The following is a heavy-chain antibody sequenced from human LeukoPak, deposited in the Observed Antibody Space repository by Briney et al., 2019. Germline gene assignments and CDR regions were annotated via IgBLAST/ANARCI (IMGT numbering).Heavy chain of an antibody. CDR1: GGSISSGGYY. V-gene: IGHV4-31*03. CDR2: IYYSGST. Sequence: PSETLSLTCTVSGGSISSGGYYWSWIRQPPGKGLEWIGYIYYSGSTYYNPSLKSRVTISVDTSKNQFSLKLSSVTAADTAVYYCARVCGRDVAGQCDYWGQGTLVTVSS. CDR3: ARVCGRDVAGQCDY. J-gene: IGHJ4*02. D-gene: IGHD6-19*01.